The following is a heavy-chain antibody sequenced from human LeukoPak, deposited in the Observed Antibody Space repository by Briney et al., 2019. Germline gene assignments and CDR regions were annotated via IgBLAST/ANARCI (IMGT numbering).Heavy chain of an antibody. CDR1: GFTVSSNY. CDR2: IYSGGST. CDR3: ARGPSIAAAGTWYVFDY. J-gene: IGHJ4*02. V-gene: IGHV3-53*01. Sequence: GGSLRLSCAASGFTVSSNYMSWVRQAPGKGLEWVSVIYSGGSTYYADSVKGRFTISRDNSKNTLYLQMNSLRAEDTAVYYCARGPSIAAAGTWYVFDYWGQGTLVTVSS. D-gene: IGHD6-13*01.